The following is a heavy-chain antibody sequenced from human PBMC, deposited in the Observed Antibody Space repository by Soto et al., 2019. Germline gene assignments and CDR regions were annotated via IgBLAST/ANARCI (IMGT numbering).Heavy chain of an antibody. CDR3: ARAQYNYDILTGYPMAFDY. V-gene: IGHV3-21*01. J-gene: IGHJ4*02. CDR1: GFTFSSYS. D-gene: IGHD3-9*01. CDR2: ISSSSSYI. Sequence: GGSLRLSCAASGFTFSSYSMNWVRQAPGKGLEWVSSISSSSSYIYYADSVKGRFTISRDNAKNSLYLQMNSLRAEDTAVYYCARAQYNYDILTGYPMAFDYWGQGTLVTVSS.